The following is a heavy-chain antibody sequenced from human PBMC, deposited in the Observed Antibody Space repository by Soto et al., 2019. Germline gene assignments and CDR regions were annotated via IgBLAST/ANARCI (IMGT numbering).Heavy chain of an antibody. CDR2: IIPIFGTA. V-gene: IGHV1-69*13. J-gene: IGHJ5*02. Sequence: ASVKVSCKASGGTFSSYAISWVRQAPGQGLEWMGGIIPIFGTANYAQKFQGRVTITADESTSTAYMELSSLRSEVTAVYYCARDPYSSGWRAKNWFDPWGQGTLVTVSS. D-gene: IGHD6-19*01. CDR3: ARDPYSSGWRAKNWFDP. CDR1: GGTFSSYA.